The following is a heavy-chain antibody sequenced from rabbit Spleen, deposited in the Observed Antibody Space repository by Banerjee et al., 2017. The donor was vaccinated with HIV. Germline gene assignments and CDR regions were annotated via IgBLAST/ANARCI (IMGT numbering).Heavy chain of an antibody. D-gene: IGHD6-1*01. V-gene: IGHV1S39*01. Sequence: QEQLMESGGGLVQPGGSLKLPCKASGFDFSVYGVSWVRQAPGKGLEWIGYIDPLFGSTYYASWAKGRFTISKTSSTTVTLQMTSLTAADTAIYFCARDQGYSYNFATGDFDLWGQGTLVTVS. CDR3: ARDQGYSYNFATGDFDL. CDR2: IDPLFGST. J-gene: IGHJ4*01. CDR1: GFDFSVYG.